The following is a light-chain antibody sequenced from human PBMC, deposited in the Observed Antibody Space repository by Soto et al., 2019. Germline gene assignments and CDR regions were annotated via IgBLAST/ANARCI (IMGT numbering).Light chain of an antibody. J-gene: IGKJ4*01. CDR2: DAI. CDR1: QNIHNH. CDR3: QQDDAWPLT. V-gene: IGKV3-15*01. Sequence: DKLMSQSPATLSVSTGERVNLSCRASQNIHNHMSWFLQKPGQTPRLLISDAIIRAPDVPARFSGSWSGTEFTLTMNSLQAEDFAVYYCQQDDAWPLTFGGGNKVEIK.